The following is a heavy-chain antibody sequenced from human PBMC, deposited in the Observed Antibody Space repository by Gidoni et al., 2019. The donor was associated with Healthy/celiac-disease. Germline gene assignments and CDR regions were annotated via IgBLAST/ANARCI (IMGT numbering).Heavy chain of an antibody. D-gene: IGHD2-2*01. V-gene: IGHV3-53*01. CDR1: GFPVSRTY. J-gene: IGHJ6*02. Sequence: EVQPVEPGGGLIHLGGSLSLSCEASGFPVSRTYRSWVRQAPGKGLAWVLVHYSGGSTYYADSVKGRFTISRDNSKNTLYLQMNSLRAEDTAVYYCAGDGGYCSSTSCYYYGMDVWGQGTTVTVSS. CDR2: HYSGGST. CDR3: AGDGGYCSSTSCYYYGMDV.